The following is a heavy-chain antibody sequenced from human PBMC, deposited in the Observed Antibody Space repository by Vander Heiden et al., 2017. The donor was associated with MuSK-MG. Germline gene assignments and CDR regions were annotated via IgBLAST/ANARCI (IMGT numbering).Heavy chain of an antibody. Sequence: EVQLAESGGGLVQPGRYLRLSCAASGFTFDDYAMHWVRQAPGKGLEWVSGISWNSGSIGYADSVKGRFTISRDNAKNSLYLQMNSLRAEDTALYYCAKDLYSGYDLPDYWGQGTLVTVSS. CDR1: GFTFDDYA. D-gene: IGHD5-12*01. CDR2: ISWNSGSI. V-gene: IGHV3-9*01. CDR3: AKDLYSGYDLPDY. J-gene: IGHJ4*02.